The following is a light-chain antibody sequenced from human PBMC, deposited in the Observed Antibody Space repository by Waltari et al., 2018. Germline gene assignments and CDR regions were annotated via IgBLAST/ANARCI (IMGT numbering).Light chain of an antibody. V-gene: IGLV2-8*01. CDR2: DVT. Sequence: QSALTQPPSASGSPGQSVTISCTGTSSDIGGYNYVSWYQQHPGKAPKLMIYDVTRRPSGVPDRFAGAKSGNTASLTVSGLQAEDEADYYCTSYAGANNYVFGTGTQVTVL. J-gene: IGLJ1*01. CDR1: SSDIGGYNY. CDR3: TSYAGANNYV.